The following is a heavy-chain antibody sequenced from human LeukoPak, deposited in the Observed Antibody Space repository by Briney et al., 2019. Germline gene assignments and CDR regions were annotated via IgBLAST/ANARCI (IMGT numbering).Heavy chain of an antibody. CDR2: IWYDGSNK. CDR1: GFTFSSYG. V-gene: IGHV3-33*01. J-gene: IGHJ4*02. Sequence: PGRSLRLSCAASGFTFSSYGMHWVRQAPGKGLEWVAGIWYDGSNKYYADSVKGRFTISRDNSKNTLHLQMNSLRAEDTAVYYCARDGVLAVGRGAPLDYWGQGTLVTVSS. CDR3: ARDGVLAVGRGAPLDY. D-gene: IGHD6-13*01.